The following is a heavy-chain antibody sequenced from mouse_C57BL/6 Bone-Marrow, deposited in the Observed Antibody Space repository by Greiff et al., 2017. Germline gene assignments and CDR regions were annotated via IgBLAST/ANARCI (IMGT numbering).Heavy chain of an antibody. CDR3: ARLAGWFAY. CDR1: GYTFTSYW. D-gene: IGHD3-3*01. V-gene: IGHV1-55*01. Sequence: QVQLQQPGAELVQPGASVKMSCKASGYTFTSYWITWVKQRPGQGLEWIGDIYPGSGSTNYNEKFKSKATLTVDPSSSTAYMQLSSLTSEDSAVYYCARLAGWFAYWGQGTLVTVSA. CDR2: IYPGSGST. J-gene: IGHJ3*01.